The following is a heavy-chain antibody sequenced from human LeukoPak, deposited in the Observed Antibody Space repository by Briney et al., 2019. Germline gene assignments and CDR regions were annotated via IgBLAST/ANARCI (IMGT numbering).Heavy chain of an antibody. V-gene: IGHV4-4*07. CDR1: GGSISSYY. CDR2: IYTSGST. Sequence: SQTLSLTCTVSGGSISSYYWSWIRQPAGKGLEWIGRIYTSGSTNYNPSLKSRVTMSVDTSKNQFSLKLSSVTAADTAVYYCARDAYYYGHPVNWFDPWGQGTLVTVSS. J-gene: IGHJ5*02. D-gene: IGHD3-10*01. CDR3: ARDAYYYGHPVNWFDP.